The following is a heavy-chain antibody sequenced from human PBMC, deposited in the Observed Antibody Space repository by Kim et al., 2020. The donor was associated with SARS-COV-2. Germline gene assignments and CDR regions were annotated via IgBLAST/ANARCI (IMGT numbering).Heavy chain of an antibody. CDR2: INPNSGGT. D-gene: IGHD3-3*01. J-gene: IGHJ6*02. V-gene: IGHV1-2*06. CDR3: ARVRESVTIFGVVTPGYYGMDV. CDR1: GYTFTGYY. Sequence: ASVKVSCKASGYTFTGYYMHWVRQAPGQGLEWMGRINPNSGGTNYAQKFQGRVTMTRDTSISTAYMELSRLRSDDTAVYYCARVRESVTIFGVVTPGYYGMDVGGQGTTVTVS.